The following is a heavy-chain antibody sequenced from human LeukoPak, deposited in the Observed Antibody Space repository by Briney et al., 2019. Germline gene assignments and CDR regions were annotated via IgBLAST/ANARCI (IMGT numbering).Heavy chain of an antibody. Sequence: ASVTVSFKASGYTFTTYGISWVRQAPGQGLEWMGWISAYNGNTNYAQKLQGRVTMTTDTSTSTAYMELRSLRSDDTAVYYCARDSPIYYDSGGYDAGHYWGQGTLVTVSS. CDR1: GYTFTTYG. CDR2: ISAYNGNT. J-gene: IGHJ4*02. CDR3: ARDSPIYYDSGGYDAGHY. D-gene: IGHD3-22*01. V-gene: IGHV1-18*01.